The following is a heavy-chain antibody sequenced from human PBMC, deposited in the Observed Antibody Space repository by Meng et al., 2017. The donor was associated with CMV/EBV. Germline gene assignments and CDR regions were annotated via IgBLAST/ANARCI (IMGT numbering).Heavy chain of an antibody. J-gene: IGHJ4*02. V-gene: IGHV3-15*01. Sequence: QLVESGGGLVRPGVSLRLFCTVSGLVFSDAWVTWVRQAPGKGLEWVGRIKSKGSGETRDYSAPVKGRFTISRDDLKNMIYLQMNSLQVEDTAIYFCTHCQDYYETVGRWGQGTLVTVSS. CDR2: IKSKGSGETR. CDR3: THCQDYYETVGR. CDR1: GLVFSDAW. D-gene: IGHD3-16*01.